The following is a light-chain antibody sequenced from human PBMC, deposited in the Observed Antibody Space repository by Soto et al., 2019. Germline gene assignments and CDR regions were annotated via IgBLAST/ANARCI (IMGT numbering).Light chain of an antibody. V-gene: IGLV1-40*01. J-gene: IGLJ3*02. CDR3: QSYDSSLSGSGV. Sequence: QSVLTQPPSVSGAPGQRVTISCTGSSSSIGAGYDVHWYQQLPGTAPKLLIYGNGNRPSGVPDRFSGSKSGTSASLAITGLQAEDEADYYCQSYDSSLSGSGVFGGGTKLTVL. CDR2: GNG. CDR1: SSSIGAGYD.